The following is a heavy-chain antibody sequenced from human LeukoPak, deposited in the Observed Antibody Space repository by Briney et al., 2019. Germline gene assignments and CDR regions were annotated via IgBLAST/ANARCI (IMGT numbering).Heavy chain of an antibody. Sequence: GASVKVSCKVSGYTLTELSMHWVRQAPGKGLEWMGGFDPEDGETIYAQKFQGRVTMTEDTSTDTAYMELRSLRHDDTAVYFCARGVDNYDGSVDAFLIWGQGTPVTVSS. D-gene: IGHD3-22*01. CDR2: FDPEDGET. CDR1: GYTLTELS. V-gene: IGHV1-24*01. J-gene: IGHJ3*02. CDR3: ARGVDNYDGSVDAFLI.